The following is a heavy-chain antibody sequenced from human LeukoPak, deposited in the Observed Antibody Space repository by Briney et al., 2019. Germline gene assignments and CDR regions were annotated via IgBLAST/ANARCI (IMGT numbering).Heavy chain of an antibody. CDR1: GFTVSSNY. Sequence: GGSLGLSCAASGFTVSSNYMSWVRQAPGKGLEWVSVIYSGGSTYYADSVKGRFTISRDNSKNTLYLQMNSLGAEDTAVYYCARTSDYSEDYWGQGTLVTVSS. V-gene: IGHV3-66*01. CDR3: ARTSDYSEDY. CDR2: IYSGGST. D-gene: IGHD4-11*01. J-gene: IGHJ4*02.